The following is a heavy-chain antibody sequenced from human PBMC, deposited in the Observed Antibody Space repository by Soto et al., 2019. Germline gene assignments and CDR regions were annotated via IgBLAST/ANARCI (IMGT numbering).Heavy chain of an antibody. Sequence: SETRSLTCTVSGGSISSSSYSWGWVRQPPGKGLEWSGNIYYSWSTHYNPSLKSRLTISVDTSKNQFSLKLSSVTAADTAVYYCARHRSTSSYDASDIWGQGTVVTVSS. CDR3: ARHRSTSSYDASDI. CDR1: GGSISSSSYS. J-gene: IGHJ3*02. CDR2: IYYSWST. V-gene: IGHV4-39*01. D-gene: IGHD2-2*01.